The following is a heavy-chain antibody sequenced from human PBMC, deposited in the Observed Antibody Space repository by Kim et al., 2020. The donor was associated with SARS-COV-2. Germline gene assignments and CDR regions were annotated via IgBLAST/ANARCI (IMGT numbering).Heavy chain of an antibody. J-gene: IGHJ6*02. D-gene: IGHD4-17*01. CDR3: AKSRRGSTVTTFYYSYGMDG. CDR1: GYSFTSYW. CDR2: IYPGDSDT. Sequence: GESLKISCKGSGYSFTSYWIGWVRQMPGKGLEWMGIIYPGDSDTRYSPSFQGQVTISADKSISTAYLQWSSLKASDTAMYYCAKSRRGSTVTTFYYSYGMDGWGQGTTVTVSS. V-gene: IGHV5-51*01.